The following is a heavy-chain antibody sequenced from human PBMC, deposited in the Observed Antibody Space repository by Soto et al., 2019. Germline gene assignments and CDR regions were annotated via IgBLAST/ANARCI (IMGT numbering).Heavy chain of an antibody. CDR1: GGSISSSSYY. CDR2: IYYSGST. D-gene: IGHD6-19*01. J-gene: IGHJ5*02. CDR3: VRSIAVPVNWFAP. V-gene: IGHV4-39*01. Sequence: SETLSLTCTVSGGSISSSSYYWGWIRQPPGKGLEWIGSIYYSGSTYYNPSLKSRVTISVDTSKNQFSLKLSSVTAADTAVYYCVRSIAVPVNWFAPWGQGTLVTVSS.